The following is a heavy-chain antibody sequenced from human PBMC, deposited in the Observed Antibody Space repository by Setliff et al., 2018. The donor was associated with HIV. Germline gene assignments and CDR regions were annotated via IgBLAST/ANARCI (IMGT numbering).Heavy chain of an antibody. V-gene: IGHV4-39*02. CDR3: ARELGASPHDVFDI. CDR1: GGSIRGSNYY. D-gene: IGHD3-16*01. Sequence: SETLSLTCTLSGGSIRGSNYYWAWIRQPPGTGLAWIGSSYYSGSTNYNPSLKSRVTITVHTSKSKFSLKLNSGTAADTAVYSCARELGASPHDVFDIWGQGTMVTVSS. CDR2: SYYSGST. J-gene: IGHJ3*02.